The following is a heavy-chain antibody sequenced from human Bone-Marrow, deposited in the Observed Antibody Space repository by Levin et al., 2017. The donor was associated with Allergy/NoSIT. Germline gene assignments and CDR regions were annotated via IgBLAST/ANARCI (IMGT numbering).Heavy chain of an antibody. D-gene: IGHD4-23*01. V-gene: IGHV4-30-2*01. CDR1: GGSIATNGYS. J-gene: IGHJ4*02. CDR3: ARKRDDGGSQY. CDR2: IYHYGNT. Sequence: SQTLSLPCIVSGGSIATNGYSWNWIRQPPGKGLEWIGYIYHYGNTYYNPSLKSRVTISVDRSQNQFSMRLTSVTAADTAVYYCARKRDDGGSQYWGQGALVTVSS.